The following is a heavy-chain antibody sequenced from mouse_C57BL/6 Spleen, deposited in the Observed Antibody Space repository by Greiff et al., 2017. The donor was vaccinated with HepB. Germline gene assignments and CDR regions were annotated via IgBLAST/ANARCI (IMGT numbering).Heavy chain of an antibody. Sequence: QVQLKQPGAELVKPGASVKLSCKASGYTFTSYWMHWVKQRPGQGLEWIGMIHPNSGSTNYNEKFKSKATLTVDKSSSTAYMQLSSLTSEDSAVYYCARAGDGYYDYWGQGTTLTVSS. V-gene: IGHV1-64*01. CDR1: GYTFTSYW. J-gene: IGHJ2*01. CDR3: ARAGDGYYDY. D-gene: IGHD2-3*01. CDR2: IHPNSGST.